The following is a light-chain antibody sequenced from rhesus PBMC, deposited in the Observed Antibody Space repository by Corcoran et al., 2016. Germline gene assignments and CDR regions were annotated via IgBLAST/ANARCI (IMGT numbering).Light chain of an antibody. Sequence: DIVMTQTPLSLPVTPGEPASISCRSSQSLLDSEDGNTYLDWYLQKPGQSPQLLIYEVSNRASGVPDSFSGRGSDTDFTLKISRVEAEDVGVYYCMQALEFPLTFGGGTKVEIK. CDR1: QSLLDSEDGNTY. CDR3: MQALEFPLT. V-gene: IGKV2-104*02. J-gene: IGKJ4*01. CDR2: EVS.